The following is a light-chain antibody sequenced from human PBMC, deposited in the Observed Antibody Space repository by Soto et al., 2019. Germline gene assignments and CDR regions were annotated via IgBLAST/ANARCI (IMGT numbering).Light chain of an antibody. CDR3: QQSGFSPPYT. J-gene: IGKJ2*01. CDR1: QSVSSSY. V-gene: IGKV3-20*01. CDR2: GAS. Sequence: EIVLTQSPGTLSLSPGERATLSCRASQSVSSSYLAWYQQKPGQSPRLLIYGASTRATGVPDRFSGSGSGTDFTLTISRLEPEDFAVYYCQQSGFSPPYTFGQGTKLEIK.